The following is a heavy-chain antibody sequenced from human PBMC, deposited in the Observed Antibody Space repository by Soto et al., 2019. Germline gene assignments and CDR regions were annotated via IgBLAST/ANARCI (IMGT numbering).Heavy chain of an antibody. V-gene: IGHV3-7*03. CDR2: THQDGSEK. D-gene: IGHD6-13*01. J-gene: IGHJ4*02. Sequence: EVQLVESGGGLVQPGGSLRLSCAASGFTFSSLWMTWVRQAPGKGLEWVANTHQDGSEKYYVDSVKGRFNITRDNAKNRLFLQMNSLRVEDTAVYYCARGCYSSSAFWFYWGQGTVVIVSS. CDR3: ARGCYSSSAFWFY. CDR1: GFTFSSLW.